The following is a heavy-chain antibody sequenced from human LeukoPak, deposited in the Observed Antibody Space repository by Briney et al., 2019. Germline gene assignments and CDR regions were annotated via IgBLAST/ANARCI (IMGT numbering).Heavy chain of an antibody. D-gene: IGHD4/OR15-4a*01. CDR3: ARRKVLGFMDV. CDR2: INPSAGST. J-gene: IGHJ6*03. Sequence: ASVKVSCKASGYTFTSYYMHWMRQAPGQGLEWMGIINPSAGSTTYALKFQGRVTMTRDMSTSTVFMELSSLRYEDTAVYYCARRKVLGFMDVWGTGTAVTVSS. CDR1: GYTFTSYY. V-gene: IGHV1-46*01.